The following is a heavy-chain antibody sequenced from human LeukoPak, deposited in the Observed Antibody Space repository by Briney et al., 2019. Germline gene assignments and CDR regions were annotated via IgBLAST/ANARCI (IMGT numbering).Heavy chain of an antibody. D-gene: IGHD3-9*01. CDR3: ARDSYYDIFTGYLY. CDR2: ISAYNGNT. CDR1: GYTFTSYG. J-gene: IGHJ4*02. Sequence: ASVKVSCKASGYTFTSYGISWVRQAPGQGLEWMGWISAYNGNTNYAQKLQGRVTMTTDTSKSTAYMELRSLRSDDTAVYYCARDSYYDIFTGYLYWGQGTLVTVSS. V-gene: IGHV1-18*01.